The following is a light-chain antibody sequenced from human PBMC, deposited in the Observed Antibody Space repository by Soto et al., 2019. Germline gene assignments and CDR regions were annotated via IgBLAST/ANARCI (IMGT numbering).Light chain of an antibody. CDR1: SSDVGGYDF. J-gene: IGLJ1*01. CDR3: SSYTSRSTLV. CDR2: EVS. Sequence: QSALTQPASVSGSPGQSITSSCTGTSSDVGGYDFVSWYQQHPGKVPKLMLFEVSNRPSGVSNRFSGSKSGNTASLTISGLQAEDEADYYCSSYTSRSTLVFGTGTKLTVL. V-gene: IGLV2-14*01.